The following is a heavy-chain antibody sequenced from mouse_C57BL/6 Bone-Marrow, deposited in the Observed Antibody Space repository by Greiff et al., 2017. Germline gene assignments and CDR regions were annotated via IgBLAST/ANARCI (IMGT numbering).Heavy chain of an antibody. CDR1: GFTFSDYY. CDR2: ISNGGGST. CDR3: ARHRGIYDGYYDYFDY. D-gene: IGHD2-3*01. J-gene: IGHJ2*01. Sequence: EVQGVESGGGLVQPGGSLKLSCAASGFTFSDYYMYWVRQTPEKRLEWVAYISNGGGSTYYPDTVKGRFTISRDNAKNTLYLQMSRLKSEDTAMYYCARHRGIYDGYYDYFDYWGQGTTLTVSS. V-gene: IGHV5-12*01.